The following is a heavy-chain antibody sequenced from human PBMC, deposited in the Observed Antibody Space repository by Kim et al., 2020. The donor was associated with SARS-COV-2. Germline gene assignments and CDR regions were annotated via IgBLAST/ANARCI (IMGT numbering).Heavy chain of an antibody. V-gene: IGHV3-11*01. CDR3: ARMGLATGYPAFDI. Sequence: GGSLRLSCTASGFSFRDYYMSWIRQAPGKGLDWVSFISSSGNTIKYADSVKGRFTLSRDNAENSLSLQMSSLGAEDTAVYFCARMGLATGYPAFDIWGQG. D-gene: IGHD1-26*01. CDR1: GFSFRDYY. CDR2: ISSSGNTI. J-gene: IGHJ3*02.